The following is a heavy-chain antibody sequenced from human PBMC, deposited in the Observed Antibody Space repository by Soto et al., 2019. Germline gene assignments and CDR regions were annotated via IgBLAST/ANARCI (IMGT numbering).Heavy chain of an antibody. D-gene: IGHD2-8*01. CDR1: GYSFTDYH. V-gene: IGHV1-2*04. Sequence: ASVKVSCKASGYSFTDYHIHWVRQAPGQGLEWLGRVNPKSGGTSTAQRFQGWVTMTTDTSISTASMELTRLTSDDTAIYYCARGDSTDCSNGVCSFFYNHDMDVWGQGTTVTVSS. J-gene: IGHJ6*02. CDR2: VNPKSGGT. CDR3: ARGDSTDCSNGVCSFFYNHDMDV.